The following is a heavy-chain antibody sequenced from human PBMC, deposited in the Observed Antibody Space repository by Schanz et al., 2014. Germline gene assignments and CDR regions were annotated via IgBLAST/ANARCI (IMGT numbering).Heavy chain of an antibody. CDR2: VSSRSDEI. J-gene: IGHJ3*02. CDR1: TFTFDHYA. CDR3: AKGRFGELSAFDI. V-gene: IGHV3-23*05. Sequence: EVHLLESGGGLVQPGGSLRLSCSASTFTFDHYAMTWVRQAPGKGLEWVAAVSSRSDEIKYADSVRGRFTISRDNSRSTMYLQMNSLRAEDTAVYYCAKGRFGELSAFDIWGQGTMVTVSS. D-gene: IGHD3-10*01.